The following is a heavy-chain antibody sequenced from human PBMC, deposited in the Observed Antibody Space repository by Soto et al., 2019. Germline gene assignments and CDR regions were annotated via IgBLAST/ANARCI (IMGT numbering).Heavy chain of an antibody. J-gene: IGHJ5*02. CDR3: ARGRGYSYGLDP. CDR1: GDSISSNNNY. V-gene: IGHV4-30-4*01. CDR2: ISYSGTT. D-gene: IGHD5-18*01. Sequence: SETLSLTCTVSGDSISSNNNYWSWIRQPPGEGLEWIGFISYSGTTSYSPSHKSRVAISLDTSKTQFSLSLSSVTAADTAVYYCARGRGYSYGLDPWGQGTLVTVS.